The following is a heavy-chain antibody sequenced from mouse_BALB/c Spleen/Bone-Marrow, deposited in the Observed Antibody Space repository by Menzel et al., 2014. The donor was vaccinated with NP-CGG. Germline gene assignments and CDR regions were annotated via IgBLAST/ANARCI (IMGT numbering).Heavy chain of an antibody. J-gene: IGHJ2*01. CDR1: GYTFSSYW. CDR3: TRSYGSSYEYYFDY. Sequence: VQLQQSGAELMKPGASVKISCKATGYTFSSYWIEWVKQRPGHGLEWIGNIYPSDSYTNYNQKFKDKATLTVDKSSSTAYMQLSSPTSEDSAVYYCTRSYGSSYEYYFDYWGQGTTLTVSS. CDR2: IYPSDSYT. V-gene: IGHV1S126*01. D-gene: IGHD1-1*01.